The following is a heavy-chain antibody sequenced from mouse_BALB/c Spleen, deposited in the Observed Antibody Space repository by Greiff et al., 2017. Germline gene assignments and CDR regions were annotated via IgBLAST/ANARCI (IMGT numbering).Heavy chain of an antibody. V-gene: IGHV2-6-5*01. D-gene: IGHD1-1*01. CDR3: AKQLNYYGSSSWYFDV. CDR1: GFSLTDYG. Sequence: VQLQQSGPGLVAPSQSLSITCTVSGFSLTDYGVSWIRQPPGKGLEWLGVIWGGGSTYYNSALKSRLSISKDNSKSQVFLKMNSLQTDDTAMYYCAKQLNYYGSSSWYFDVWGAGTTVTVSS. CDR2: IWGGGST. J-gene: IGHJ1*01.